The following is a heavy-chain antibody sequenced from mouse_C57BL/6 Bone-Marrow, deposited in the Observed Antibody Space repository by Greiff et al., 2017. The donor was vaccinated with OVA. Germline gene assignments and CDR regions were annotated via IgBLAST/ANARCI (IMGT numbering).Heavy chain of an antibody. V-gene: IGHV10-1*01. D-gene: IGHD2-1*01. Sequence: GGGLVQPKGSLKLSCAASGFSFNTYAMNWVRQAPGKGLEWVARIRSKSNNYATYYADSVKDRFTISRDDSESMLYLQMNNLKTEDTAMYYCVRQLYGNGGAMDYWGQGTSVTVSS. CDR2: IRSKSNNYAT. CDR1: GFSFNTYA. CDR3: VRQLYGNGGAMDY. J-gene: IGHJ4*01.